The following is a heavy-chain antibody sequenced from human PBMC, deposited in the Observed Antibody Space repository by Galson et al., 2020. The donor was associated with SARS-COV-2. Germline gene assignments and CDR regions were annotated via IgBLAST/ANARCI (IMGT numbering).Heavy chain of an antibody. D-gene: IGHD3-9*01. CDR3: ARVPPTGFDVLTGFDY. Sequence: GASVKVSCEASDYTFSRFGIAWLRQAPGQGLEWMGWISGFNGKTEYGQKFQGRVTFTTNTSTSTAYMELTSLTSDDTGLYLCARVPPTGFDVLTGFDYWGPGALVTVSS. V-gene: IGHV1-18*01. CDR1: DYTFSRFG. CDR2: ISGFNGKT. J-gene: IGHJ4*02.